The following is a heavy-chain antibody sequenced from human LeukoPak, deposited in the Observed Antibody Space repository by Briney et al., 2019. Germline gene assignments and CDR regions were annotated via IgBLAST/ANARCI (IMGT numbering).Heavy chain of an antibody. Sequence: SETLSLTCTVSGGSISSYYWSWIRQPPGKGLEWIGYNFHSVTTNYNPSLQSRVFISVDTSKNQFSLKLSSVTAADTAVYYCARALYTNFDYWGQGTLVTVSS. D-gene: IGHD2-8*01. CDR2: NFHSVTT. CDR1: GGSISSYY. V-gene: IGHV4-59*01. J-gene: IGHJ4*02. CDR3: ARALYTNFDY.